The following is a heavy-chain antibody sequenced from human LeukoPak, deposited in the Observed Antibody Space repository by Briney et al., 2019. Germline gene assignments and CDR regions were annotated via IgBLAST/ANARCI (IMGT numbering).Heavy chain of an antibody. Sequence: GGSLRLSCAASGFTFDDYAMHWVWQAPGKGLEWVSGISWNSGSIGYADSVKGRFTISRDNAKNSLYLQMNSLRAEDTALYYCALGASGFDYWGQGTLVTVSS. D-gene: IGHD3-3*01. V-gene: IGHV3-9*01. CDR3: ALGASGFDY. CDR1: GFTFDDYA. CDR2: ISWNSGSI. J-gene: IGHJ4*02.